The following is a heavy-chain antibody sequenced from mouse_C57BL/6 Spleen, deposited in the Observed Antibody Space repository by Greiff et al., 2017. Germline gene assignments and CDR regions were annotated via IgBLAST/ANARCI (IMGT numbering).Heavy chain of an antibody. CDR3: ARGGNGYAMDY. J-gene: IGHJ4*01. Sequence: VQLQQSGAELVRPGTSVKVSCKASGYAFTNYLIEWVKQRPGQGLEWIGVINPGSGGTNYNEKFKGKATLTADKSSSTAYMQLSSLTSEDSAVYFWARGGNGYAMDYWGQGTSVTVSS. V-gene: IGHV1-54*01. D-gene: IGHD2-1*01. CDR2: INPGSGGT. CDR1: GYAFTNYL.